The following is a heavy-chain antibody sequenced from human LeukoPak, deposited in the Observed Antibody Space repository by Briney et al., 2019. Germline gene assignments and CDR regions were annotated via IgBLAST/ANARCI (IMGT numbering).Heavy chain of an antibody. Sequence: GRSPRLSCAASGFTFDDYAMHWVRQAPGKGLEWVSGISWSSGSIGYADSVKGRFTISRDNAKNSLYLQMNSLRAEDTALYYCAKTRTRDGYNSPNFDYWGQGTLVTVSS. CDR2: ISWSSGSI. CDR1: GFTFDDYA. J-gene: IGHJ4*02. CDR3: AKTRTRDGYNSPNFDY. D-gene: IGHD5-24*01. V-gene: IGHV3-9*01.